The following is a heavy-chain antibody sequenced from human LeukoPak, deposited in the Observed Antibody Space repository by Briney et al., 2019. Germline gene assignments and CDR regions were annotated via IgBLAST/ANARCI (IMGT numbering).Heavy chain of an antibody. Sequence: GGSLRLSCAASGFTFSSYSMNWVRQAPGKGLEWVSSISSSSSHIYYADSVKGRFTISRDNAKNSLYLQMNSLRAEDTAVYYCARDLGGSGTYIDYWGQGTLVTVSS. CDR1: GFTFSSYS. CDR3: ARDLGGSGTYIDY. V-gene: IGHV3-21*01. D-gene: IGHD3-10*01. J-gene: IGHJ4*02. CDR2: ISSSSSHI.